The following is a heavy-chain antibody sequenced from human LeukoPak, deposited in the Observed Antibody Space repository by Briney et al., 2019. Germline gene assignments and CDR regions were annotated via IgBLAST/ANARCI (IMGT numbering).Heavy chain of an antibody. CDR2: SYSGGNA. CDR1: GASTSTYY. CDR3: AHSKRGGGYYINAFAV. J-gene: IGHJ3*01. V-gene: IGHV4-4*09. Sequence: SETLSLTCTVSGASTSTYYWSWIRQPPGKGLEWIGYSYSGGNANYNPSLKSRVTISIDTSENQFSLRLTSVTAADTAIYFCAHSKRGGGYYINAFAVWGQGALVTISS. D-gene: IGHD1-26*01.